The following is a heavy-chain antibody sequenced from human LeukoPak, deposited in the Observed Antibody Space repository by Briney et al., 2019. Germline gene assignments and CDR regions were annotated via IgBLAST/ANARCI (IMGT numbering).Heavy chain of an antibody. D-gene: IGHD1-26*01. Sequence: PGGSLRLSCAASGFTFSSYSMNWVRQAPGKGLEWVSYITSGSSHIYYADSVKGRFTISRDNAKSSLYLQMNSLRAEDTAVYYCARDPYSGSYGADYYYYMDVWGKGTTVTISS. CDR1: GFTFSSYS. CDR3: ARDPYSGSYGADYYYYMDV. CDR2: ITSGSSHI. J-gene: IGHJ6*03. V-gene: IGHV3-21*05.